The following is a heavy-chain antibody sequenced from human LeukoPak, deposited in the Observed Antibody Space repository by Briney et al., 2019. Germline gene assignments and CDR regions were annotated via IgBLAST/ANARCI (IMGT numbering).Heavy chain of an antibody. J-gene: IGHJ6*03. CDR1: GGSISSSSYY. D-gene: IGHD6-19*01. CDR2: IYYSGST. Sequence: SESLSLTCTVSGGSISSSSYYWGWIRQPPGKGLEWIGSIYYSGSTYYNPSLKSRVTISVDTSKNQFSLKLSSVTAADTAVYYCASVPIGWQPREFYYYYYMDVWGKGTTVTVSS. CDR3: ASVPIGWQPREFYYYYYMDV. V-gene: IGHV4-39*01.